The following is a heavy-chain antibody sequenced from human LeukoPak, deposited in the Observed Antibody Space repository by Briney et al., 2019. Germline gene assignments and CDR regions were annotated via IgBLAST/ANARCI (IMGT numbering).Heavy chain of an antibody. D-gene: IGHD5-12*01. CDR1: GDSVSSNTAA. CDR3: ARVPDYPLTFDS. CDR2: TYYRSSWSS. J-gene: IGHJ4*02. Sequence: SQTLSLTCALSGDSVSSNTAAWNWVRQSPSRGLEWLGRTYYRSSWSSDYAVSVQSRITINADTSKNQFSLHLNSMTPEDTAVYYCARVPDYPLTFDSWGQGTLVTVSS. V-gene: IGHV6-1*01.